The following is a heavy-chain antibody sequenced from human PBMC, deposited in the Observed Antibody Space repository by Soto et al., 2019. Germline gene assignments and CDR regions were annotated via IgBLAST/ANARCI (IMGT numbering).Heavy chain of an antibody. CDR2: IGPESGAT. J-gene: IGHJ4*02. CDR3: GRGRSGQIVVFY. D-gene: IGHD1-26*01. V-gene: IGHV1-2*02. Sequence: ASVKVSCKXSGYTFTGHYIHWVRQAPEQGPEWMGEIGPESGATRYAQKFQGRVTMTRDTSITTVYLELKNLSPDDTAVYYCGRGRSGQIVVFYWGQGTPVTVSS. CDR1: GYTFTGHY.